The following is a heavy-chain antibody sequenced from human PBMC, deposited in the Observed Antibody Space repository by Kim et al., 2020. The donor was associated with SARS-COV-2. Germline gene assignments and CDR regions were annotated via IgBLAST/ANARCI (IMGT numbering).Heavy chain of an antibody. CDR3: ARDDFYGSGSYGDY. Sequence: NPSLKSRVTISVETSKTQFPLKLSSVTAADTAVYYCARDDFYGSGSYGDYWGQGTLVTVSS. D-gene: IGHD3-10*01. V-gene: IGHV4-39*06. J-gene: IGHJ4*02.